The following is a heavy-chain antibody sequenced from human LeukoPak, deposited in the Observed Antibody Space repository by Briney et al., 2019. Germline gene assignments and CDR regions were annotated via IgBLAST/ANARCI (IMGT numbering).Heavy chain of an antibody. CDR1: GFTLSTNA. CDR2: ISGSGGST. CDR3: AKKEGSSSWFDY. V-gene: IGHV3-23*01. J-gene: IGHJ4*02. D-gene: IGHD6-6*01. Sequence: GGSLRLSCLTSGFTLSTNAMSWVRQAPGKGLEWVSAISGSGGSTYYADSAKGRFTISRDNSKNTLYLQMNSLRAEDTTVYYCAKKEGSSSWFDYWGQGTLVTVSS.